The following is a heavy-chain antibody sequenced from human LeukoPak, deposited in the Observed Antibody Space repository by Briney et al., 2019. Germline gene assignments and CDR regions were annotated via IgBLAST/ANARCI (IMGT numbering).Heavy chain of an antibody. CDR2: ISYGGST. Sequence: PSETLSLTCDVSDCSISNDYYWGWIRQPPGKGLEWIASISYGGSTHYSASLKSRVTISVQTSKSQFSLQVRSVTAADTALYYCMRQVDVPSSIGFFDSWGQGILVTVS. CDR3: MRQVDVPSSIGFFDS. V-gene: IGHV4-38-2*01. J-gene: IGHJ4*02. D-gene: IGHD2/OR15-2a*01. CDR1: DCSISNDYY.